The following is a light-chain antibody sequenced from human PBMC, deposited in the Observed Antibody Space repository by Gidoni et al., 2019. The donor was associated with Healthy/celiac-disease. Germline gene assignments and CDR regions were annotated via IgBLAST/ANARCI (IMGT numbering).Light chain of an antibody. CDR1: QGISSY. Sequence: VLWMTQSPSVLATSTGDRVTISCLMSQGISSYLAWYQQKPGKATELLIYAASTMQSGVPSRFCGSGSGTDFTLTISCLQSEDFATYYCQQYYSFPSAFGGWTKLEIK. V-gene: IGKV1D-8*01. CDR2: AAS. CDR3: QQYYSFPSA. J-gene: IGKJ4*01.